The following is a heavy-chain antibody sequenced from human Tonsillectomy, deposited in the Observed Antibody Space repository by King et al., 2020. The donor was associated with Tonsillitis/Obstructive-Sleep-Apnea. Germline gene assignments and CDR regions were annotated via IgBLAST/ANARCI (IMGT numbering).Heavy chain of an antibody. J-gene: IGHJ6*03. Sequence: QLVQSGAEVKKPGASVKVSCKASGYTFTSHGISWGRQAPGQVLEWMGWSSAYNGNTKYAQKMQGRATMTTETTPRPAYMELRGLRSDDTAVYYCARDDPRLQWGELSFFGHYYYYMDVWGKGTTVTVSS. D-gene: IGHD3-16*02. CDR3: ARDDPRLQWGELSFFGHYYYYMDV. CDR1: GYTFTSHG. V-gene: IGHV1-18*04. CDR2: SSAYNGNT.